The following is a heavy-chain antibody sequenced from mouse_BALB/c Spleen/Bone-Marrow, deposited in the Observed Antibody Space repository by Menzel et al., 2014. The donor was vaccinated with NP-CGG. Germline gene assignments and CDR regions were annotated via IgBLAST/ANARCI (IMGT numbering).Heavy chain of an antibody. CDR1: GFSLTSYG. CDR3: ARNSHYYGYYYAMDY. J-gene: IGHJ4*01. Sequence: QVQLQQSGPGLVQPSQSLSIPCTVSGFSLTSYGVHWVRQSPGKGLEWLGVIWSGGSTDYNAAFISRLSISNDNSKSQVFFKMNSLQANDTAIYYCARNSHYYGYYYAMDYWGQGTSVTVSS. D-gene: IGHD1-2*01. CDR2: IWSGGST. V-gene: IGHV2-2*02.